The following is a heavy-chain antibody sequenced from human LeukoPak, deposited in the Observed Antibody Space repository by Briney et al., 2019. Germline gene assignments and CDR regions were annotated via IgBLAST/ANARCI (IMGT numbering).Heavy chain of an antibody. D-gene: IGHD2-2*01. J-gene: IGHJ4*02. CDR2: ISTDGGGT. CDR1: GFTFNNYA. CDR3: ARYSSTSSYDY. V-gene: IGHV3-64*02. Sequence: GGSLRLSCAASGFTFNNYAMHWVRQAPGKGLEYVSAISTDGGGTYYADSVKGRFTISRDNSKNTLYLQMASLRPEDMAIYYCARYSSTSSYDYWGQGTLVTVSS.